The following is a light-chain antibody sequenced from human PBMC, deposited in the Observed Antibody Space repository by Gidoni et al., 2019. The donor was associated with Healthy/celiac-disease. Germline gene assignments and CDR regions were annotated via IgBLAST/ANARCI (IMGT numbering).Light chain of an antibody. V-gene: IGKV3-11*01. CDR2: DAS. CDR1: QSVSSY. J-gene: IGKJ1*01. Sequence: EIVLTQSPATLSLSPGERATLSCRASQSVSSYLAWYQQKPGQAPRLLIYDASNRATGIPARFSGSGSGTDFTLTISSLEPEDFAVYYCQQRSNWPFXXXTKVEIK. CDR3: QQRSNWP.